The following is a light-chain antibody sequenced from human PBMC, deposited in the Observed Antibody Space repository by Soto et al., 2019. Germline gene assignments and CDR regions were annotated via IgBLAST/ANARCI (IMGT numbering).Light chain of an antibody. CDR2: DAS. J-gene: IGKJ4*01. V-gene: IGKV3-11*01. CDR1: QSVSSY. Sequence: EIVLTQSPATLSLSPGERATLSCSASQSVSSYLAWYEQKPGQAPRLLIYDASNRATCIPARFSGSGSGTDFTLTISSLAPEDFAVYYCQQRSNWPLTFGGGTKVEIK. CDR3: QQRSNWPLT.